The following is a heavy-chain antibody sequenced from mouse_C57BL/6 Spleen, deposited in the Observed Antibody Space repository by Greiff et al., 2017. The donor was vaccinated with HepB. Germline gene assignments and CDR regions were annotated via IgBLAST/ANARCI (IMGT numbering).Heavy chain of an antibody. J-gene: IGHJ2*01. V-gene: IGHV1-52*01. Sequence: VQLQQPGAELVRPGSSVKLSCKASGYTFTSYWMHWVKQRPIQGLEWIGNIDPSDSETHYNQKFKDKATLTVDKSSSTAYMQLSSLTSEDSAVYYCARKGLGYVYYFDYWGQGTTLTVSS. CDR2: IDPSDSET. CDR1: GYTFTSYW. CDR3: ARKGLGYVYYFDY. D-gene: IGHD2-2*01.